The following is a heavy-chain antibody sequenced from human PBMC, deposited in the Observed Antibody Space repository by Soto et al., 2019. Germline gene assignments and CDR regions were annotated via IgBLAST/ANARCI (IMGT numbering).Heavy chain of an antibody. CDR1: GFPFSSYA. V-gene: IGHV3-23*01. CDR3: AKSLSASPNYFFDY. J-gene: IGHJ4*02. CDR2: ISGSGGLT. Sequence: EMQLLVSGGGLVQPGGSLRLSCAASGFPFSSYAMSWVRQAPGKGLEWVSGISGSGGLTYYADSVKGRFTISRDNSKNTLYLQMISLIADDTAVYYCAKSLSASPNYFFDYWGQRTLVSVSS.